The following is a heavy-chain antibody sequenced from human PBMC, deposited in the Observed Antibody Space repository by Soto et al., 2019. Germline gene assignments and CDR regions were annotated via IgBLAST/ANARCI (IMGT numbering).Heavy chain of an antibody. CDR3: ARVHGIMRQQLVRESYYGMDV. CDR2: IKQDGSEK. J-gene: IGHJ6*02. V-gene: IGHV3-7*01. CDR1: GFTFSSYW. D-gene: IGHD6-13*01. Sequence: GGSLRLSCAASGFTFSSYWMNWVRQAPGKGLEWVANIKQDGSEKYYVDSVKGRFTISRDNAKNSLYLQMNSLRAEDSAVYYRARVHGIMRQQLVRESYYGMDVWGQGTKVTVSS.